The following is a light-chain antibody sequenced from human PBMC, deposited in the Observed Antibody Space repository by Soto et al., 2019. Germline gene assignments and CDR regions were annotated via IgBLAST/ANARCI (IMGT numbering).Light chain of an antibody. Sequence: DIQMTQSPSSLSASVGDRVTITCRASQSISNYLNWYQQKPGKVPKLLIYAASSLQSGVPSRFSGSGYGTDFTLTISSLQPEYFASYYCQQSYSTPLVTFGQGTRLEIK. J-gene: IGKJ5*01. CDR3: QQSYSTPLVT. V-gene: IGKV1-39*01. CDR1: QSISNY. CDR2: AAS.